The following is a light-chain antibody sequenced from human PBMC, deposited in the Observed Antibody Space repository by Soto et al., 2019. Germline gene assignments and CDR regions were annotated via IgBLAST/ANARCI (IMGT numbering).Light chain of an antibody. CDR3: QQYNSYA. CDR1: QSISNW. Sequence: EIQMTQSPSTLPASVGNRVTITCRASQSISNWLAWYQQKPGIVLKLLIYHASTLESGVPSRFSGSGSGTELTLTVSSLQPDDFATYYCQQYNSYAFGQGTKV. V-gene: IGKV1-5*01. J-gene: IGKJ1*01. CDR2: HAS.